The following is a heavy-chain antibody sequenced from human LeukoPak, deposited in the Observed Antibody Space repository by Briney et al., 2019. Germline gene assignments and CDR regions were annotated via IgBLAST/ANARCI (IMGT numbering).Heavy chain of an antibody. J-gene: IGHJ4*02. CDR3: AKDDAWLQYGN. CDR1: GFTFDDYG. CDR2: ISPNGVIT. V-gene: IGHV3-23*01. D-gene: IGHD5-24*01. Sequence: GGSLRLSCAASGFTFDDYGMNWVRQAPGKGLEWVSGISPNGVITYYADSVKGRFTISRDNSKGTVYLQMNSLRPEDTAVYYCAKDDAWLQYGNWGRGTLVTVSS.